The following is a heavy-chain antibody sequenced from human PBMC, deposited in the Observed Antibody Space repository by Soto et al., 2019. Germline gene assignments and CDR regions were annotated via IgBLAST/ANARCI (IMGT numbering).Heavy chain of an antibody. D-gene: IGHD5-12*01. J-gene: IGHJ4*02. CDR3: ARESGYDSRFDY. V-gene: IGHV4-4*07. CDR2: IYTSGST. Sequence: RSLTFTVSGGSIISYYWSWIRQPAGKGLEWIGRIYTSGSTNYNPSLKSRVTMSVDTSKNQFSLKLSSVTAADTAVYYCARESGYDSRFDYWGQGTLVTVSS. CDR1: GGSIISYY.